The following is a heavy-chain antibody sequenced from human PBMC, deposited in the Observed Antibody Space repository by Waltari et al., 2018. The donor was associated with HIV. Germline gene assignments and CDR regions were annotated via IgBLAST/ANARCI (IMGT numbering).Heavy chain of an antibody. V-gene: IGHV1-24*01. CDR1: GHTLNDLS. J-gene: IGHJ4*02. CDR2: FDPGNGET. D-gene: IGHD1-1*01. Sequence: QVQLVQSGAEVKKPGASVKVSCKVSGHTLNDLSMQWVRQAPGKGLEWMGGFDPGNGETVYAPKCQDRFIMTEDKSTDTAYLELRNLKFEDTAVYFCVTEGGPSAVEEHWGQGTLITVSS. CDR3: VTEGGPSAVEEH.